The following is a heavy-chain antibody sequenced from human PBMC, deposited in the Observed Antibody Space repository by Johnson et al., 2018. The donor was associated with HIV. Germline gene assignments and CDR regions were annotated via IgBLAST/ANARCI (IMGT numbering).Heavy chain of an antibody. CDR1: GFTFSDYY. J-gene: IGHJ3*02. CDR2: ISSSGSTI. CDR3: AREQATLFFRASGAAFNI. Sequence: QMLLVESGGGLVQPGGSLRLSCAASGFTFSDYYMSWIRQAPGKGLEWVSYISSSGSTIYHAESVKGRFTISRDNAKNSLYLQMNSLRVEDTAVYYCAREQATLFFRASGAAFNIWGQGTTVTVSS. V-gene: IGHV3-11*04. D-gene: IGHD3-3*01.